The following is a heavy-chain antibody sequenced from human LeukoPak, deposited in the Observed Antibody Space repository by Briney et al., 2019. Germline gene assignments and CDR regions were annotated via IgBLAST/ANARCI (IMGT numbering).Heavy chain of an antibody. Sequence: PGGSLRLSCTASGFTFSSYDMHWVRQPTGEGLECVSGIGKAGDTYYLGSVKGRFTISRENAKNSLYLQMNSLRVGDTAVYYCVRGDVGFDPWGQGTLVTVSS. J-gene: IGHJ5*02. V-gene: IGHV3-13*01. CDR3: VRGDVGFDP. CDR2: IGKAGDT. CDR1: GFTFSSYD. D-gene: IGHD2-21*01.